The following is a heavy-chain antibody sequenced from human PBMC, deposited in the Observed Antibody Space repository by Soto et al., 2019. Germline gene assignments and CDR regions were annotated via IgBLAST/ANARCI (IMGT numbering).Heavy chain of an antibody. J-gene: IGHJ4*02. V-gene: IGHV3-74*01. CDR3: AQGGAMVRGVKTFHY. Sequence: EVQLVESGGGLVQPGGSLRLSCAASGFTFSSYWMHWVRQTPGKGLVWVSRINSDGSTTSYVDSVKGRFTISRDNAXITLYLQMNSLRAEDTAVYYCAQGGAMVRGVKTFHYWGQGTLVTVSS. D-gene: IGHD3-10*01. CDR2: INSDGSTT. CDR1: GFTFSSYW.